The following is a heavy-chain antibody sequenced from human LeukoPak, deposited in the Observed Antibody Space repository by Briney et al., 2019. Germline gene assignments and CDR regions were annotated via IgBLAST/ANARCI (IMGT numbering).Heavy chain of an antibody. J-gene: IGHJ4*02. CDR2: ISSSSSYI. Sequence: GGSLRLSCAASGFTFSSDSMNWVRQAPGKGLEWVSSISSSSSYIYYADSVKGRFTISRDNAKNSLYLQMNSLRAEDTAVYYCVLTAMDGRDYWGQGTLVTVSS. CDR1: GFTFSSDS. D-gene: IGHD5-18*01. V-gene: IGHV3-21*01. CDR3: VLTAMDGRDY.